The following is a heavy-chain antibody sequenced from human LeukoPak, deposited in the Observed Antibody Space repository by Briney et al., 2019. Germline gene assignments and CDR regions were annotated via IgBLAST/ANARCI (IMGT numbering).Heavy chain of an antibody. D-gene: IGHD5-12*01. CDR1: GFTFSSYS. CDR2: ISTSSTTI. Sequence: GGSLRLSCAASGFTFSSYSMNWVRQAPGKGLEWVSSISTSSTTIYYADSVKGRLTISRDNAKKSLYLQMNSLRAEDTAVYYCARGGDSGFGSFDFWGQGTLVTVSP. V-gene: IGHV3-48*04. CDR3: ARGGDSGFGSFDF. J-gene: IGHJ4*02.